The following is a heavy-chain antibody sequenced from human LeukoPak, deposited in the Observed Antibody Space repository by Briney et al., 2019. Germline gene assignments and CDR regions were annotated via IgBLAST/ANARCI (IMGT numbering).Heavy chain of an antibody. Sequence: ASVKVSCKASGYTFKDYYIHRVRQAPGQGLEWMGWINPNSGGTKYSQNFQGRVTMTRDTSISTAYMDLSRLRSDDTAVYYCARDMAVADAFHIWGQGTRLTVSS. CDR1: GYTFKDYY. J-gene: IGHJ3*02. V-gene: IGHV1-2*02. CDR3: ARDMAVADAFHI. CDR2: INPNSGGT. D-gene: IGHD6-19*01.